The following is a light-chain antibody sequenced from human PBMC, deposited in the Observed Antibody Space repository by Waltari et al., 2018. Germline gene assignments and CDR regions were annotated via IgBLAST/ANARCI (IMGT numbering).Light chain of an antibody. CDR2: ETS. V-gene: IGKV1-33*01. J-gene: IGKJ5*01. Sequence: DIQMTQSPSSLSASVGDRVTITCRASQDIRNSLNWYQQKPGKAPNLLIYETSNLQTGVPSRFSGSGSGTDCTLTISSLQPEDVATYFCQQFDNVLITFGPGTRLDIK. CDR3: QQFDNVLIT. CDR1: QDIRNS.